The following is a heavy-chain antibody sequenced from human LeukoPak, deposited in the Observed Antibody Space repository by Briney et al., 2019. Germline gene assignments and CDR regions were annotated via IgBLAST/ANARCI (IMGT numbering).Heavy chain of an antibody. Sequence: SETLSLTCTVSGYSINSGYFWVWVRQPPGKGLEWIGSANHRGSTHYNPSLQSRVTISVDTSKNQFSLKLNSVTAADTAMYYCARSFSPNYYDLLDYWGQGTLVTVSS. V-gene: IGHV4-38-2*02. D-gene: IGHD3-22*01. J-gene: IGHJ4*02. CDR3: ARSFSPNYYDLLDY. CDR1: GYSINSGYF. CDR2: ANHRGST.